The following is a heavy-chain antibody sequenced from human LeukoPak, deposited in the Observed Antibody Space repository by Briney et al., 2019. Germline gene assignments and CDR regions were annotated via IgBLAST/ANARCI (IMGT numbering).Heavy chain of an antibody. Sequence: SETLSLTCTVSGGSISSYYWSWIRQPPGKGLEWIGYIYYSGSTTYNPSLKSRVTISVDTSKNQFSLKLSSVTAADTAVYYCASSLVDTAMDLDYWGQGTLVTVSS. V-gene: IGHV4-59*01. CDR2: IYYSGST. CDR3: ASSLVDTAMDLDY. CDR1: GGSISSYY. J-gene: IGHJ4*02. D-gene: IGHD5-18*01.